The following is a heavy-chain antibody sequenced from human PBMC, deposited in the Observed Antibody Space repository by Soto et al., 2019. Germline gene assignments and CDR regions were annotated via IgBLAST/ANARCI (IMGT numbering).Heavy chain of an antibody. Sequence: PGGSLRLSCAASGFTFSNAWMNWVRQAPGKGLEWVGRIKSKTDGGTTDYAAPVKGRFTISRDDSKNTLYLQMNSLKTEDTAVYYCTTDSPPGIVGATIWDYYYGMDVWGQGTTITVSS. J-gene: IGHJ6*02. CDR3: TTDSPPGIVGATIWDYYYGMDV. CDR2: IKSKTDGGTT. V-gene: IGHV3-15*07. CDR1: GFTFSNAW. D-gene: IGHD1-26*01.